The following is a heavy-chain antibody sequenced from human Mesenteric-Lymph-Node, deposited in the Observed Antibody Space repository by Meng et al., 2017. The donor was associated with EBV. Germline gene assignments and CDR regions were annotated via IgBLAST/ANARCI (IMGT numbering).Heavy chain of an antibody. V-gene: IGHV1-8*01. D-gene: IGHD5-24*01. CDR3: SRDSIYNGQDS. CDR1: GYTFTSYD. J-gene: IGHJ4*02. CDR2: MNPNSGAT. Sequence: QLHLVQSGAEVEKRGASVKVSCKASGYTFTSYDINWVRQATGQALEGMGWMNPNSGATGSTQKFKGRVTMTRNTSISTAYMELNSLTSEDTAVYYCSRDSIYNGQDSWGQGTLVTVSS.